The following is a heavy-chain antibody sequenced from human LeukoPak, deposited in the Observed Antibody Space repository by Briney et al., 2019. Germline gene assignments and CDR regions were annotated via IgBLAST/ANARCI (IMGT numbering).Heavy chain of an antibody. V-gene: IGHV4-59*08. CDR3: ARLFYGKDYYYYYMDV. J-gene: IGHJ6*03. Sequence: SETLSLTCTVSGVSISSYYWSWIRQPPGKGLEWIGYIHYTGSTNYNPSLKSRVTISVDTSRNQFSLKLSSVTAADTAVYYCARLFYGKDYYYYYMDVWGKGTTVTVSS. CDR1: GVSISSYY. D-gene: IGHD2/OR15-2a*01. CDR2: IHYTGST.